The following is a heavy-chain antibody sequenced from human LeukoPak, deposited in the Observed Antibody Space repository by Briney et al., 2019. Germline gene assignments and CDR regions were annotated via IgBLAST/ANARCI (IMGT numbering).Heavy chain of an antibody. CDR3: AKRGDCSSIGCSTYGIDY. CDR1: GFTFSSYG. J-gene: IGHJ4*02. V-gene: IGHV3-30*18. D-gene: IGHD2-2*02. Sequence: GGSLRLSCAASGFTFSSYGMHWVRQAPGKGLEWVAVISYDGTNKYYVDSVKGRFTISRDNSKNTLYLQMNSLRAEDTAVYYCAKRGDCSSIGCSTYGIDYWGQGTLVTVSS. CDR2: ISYDGTNK.